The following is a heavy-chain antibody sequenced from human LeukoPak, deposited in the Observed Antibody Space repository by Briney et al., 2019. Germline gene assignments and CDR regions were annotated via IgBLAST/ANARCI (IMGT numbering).Heavy chain of an antibody. CDR2: VSYSGST. J-gene: IGHJ4*02. D-gene: IGHD6-13*01. Sequence: SETLSLTCTVSDDSIRGSIYFWSWIRQPPGKGLEWIGYVSYSGSTDYSPSLKGRVAISIDMSKNHFSLKLTSVSAADTAIYYCARGSQTPDAGYWGPGILVTVSS. CDR3: ARGSQTPDAGY. CDR1: DDSIRGSIYF. V-gene: IGHV4-61*03.